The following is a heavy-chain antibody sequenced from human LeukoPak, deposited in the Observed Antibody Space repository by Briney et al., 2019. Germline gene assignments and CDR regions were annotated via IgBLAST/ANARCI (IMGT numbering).Heavy chain of an antibody. J-gene: IGHJ4*02. CDR1: GFTFSSYG. D-gene: IGHD3-10*01. CDR2: ISYDGSNK. CDR3: AKEAEELLWFGEFHYFDY. Sequence: GGSLRLSCAASGFTFSSYGMHWVRQAPGKGLEWVAVISYDGSNKYYADSVKGRFTISRDNSKNTLYLQMNSLRAEDAAVYYCAKEAEELLWFGEFHYFDYWGQGTLVTVSS. V-gene: IGHV3-30*18.